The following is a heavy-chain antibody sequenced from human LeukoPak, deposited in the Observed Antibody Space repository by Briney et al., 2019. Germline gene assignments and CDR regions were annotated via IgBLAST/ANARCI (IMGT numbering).Heavy chain of an antibody. CDR2: IKQDGSEK. CDR1: GLTFSSYW. CDR3: ARTWIQLWPQAH. D-gene: IGHD5-18*01. Sequence: GGSLRLSCAASGLTFSSYWMSWVRQAPGKGPEWVANIKQDGSEKYYVDSVKGRFTISRDNAKNSLYLQMNSLRAEDTAVYYCARTWIQLWPQAHWGQGTLVTVSS. V-gene: IGHV3-7*01. J-gene: IGHJ4*02.